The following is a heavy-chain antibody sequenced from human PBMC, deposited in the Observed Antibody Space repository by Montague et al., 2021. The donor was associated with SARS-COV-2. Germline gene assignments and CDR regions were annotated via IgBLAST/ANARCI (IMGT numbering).Heavy chain of an antibody. CDR2: INHGGIT. D-gene: IGHD3-10*01. J-gene: IGHJ6*03. Sequence: SETLSLTCAVYGGSFSGYHWNWIRQPPWKGLEWIGEINHGGITNXNPSLKSRLTISADTSKNQFSLKLTSVAAADTAVYYCARLRDGVVPSPILGVGPYYSYYFIDVWGKGTTVTVSS. CDR3: ARLRDGVVPSPILGVGPYYSYYFIDV. CDR1: GGSFSGYH. V-gene: IGHV4-34*01.